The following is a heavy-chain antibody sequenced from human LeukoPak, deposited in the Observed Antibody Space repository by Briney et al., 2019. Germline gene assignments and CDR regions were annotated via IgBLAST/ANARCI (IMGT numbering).Heavy chain of an antibody. D-gene: IGHD3-16*02. V-gene: IGHV1-2*02. J-gene: IGHJ4*02. CDR2: INPNSGGT. CDR1: VYTFTGYY. Sequence: GASVKVSCKASVYTFTGYYMHWVRQAPGQGLEWMGWINPNSGGTNYAQKFQGRVTMTRDTSISTAYMELSRLRSDDTAVYYCARGFYVWGSYRSPPFDYWGQGTLVTVSS. CDR3: ARGFYVWGSYRSPPFDY.